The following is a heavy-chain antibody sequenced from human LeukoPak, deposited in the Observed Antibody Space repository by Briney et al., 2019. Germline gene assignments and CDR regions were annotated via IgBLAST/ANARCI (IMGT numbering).Heavy chain of an antibody. Sequence: PGGSLRLSCAASRFTFTNYAMSWVRQAPGKGLEWVSGISGSGGNTYYADSVKGRFTISRDNSKNTLYLQMNSLTAEDTAVYYCAREGRDGYNFGYFDYWGQGTLVTVSS. CDR2: ISGSGGNT. CDR3: AREGRDGYNFGYFDY. CDR1: RFTFTNYA. J-gene: IGHJ4*02. D-gene: IGHD5-24*01. V-gene: IGHV3-23*01.